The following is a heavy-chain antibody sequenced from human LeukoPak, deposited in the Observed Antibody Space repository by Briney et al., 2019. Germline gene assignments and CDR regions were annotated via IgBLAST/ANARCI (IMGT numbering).Heavy chain of an antibody. D-gene: IGHD2-2*02. CDR3: ARVKYCSSTSCYIYYFDY. V-gene: IGHV3-7*01. J-gene: IGHJ4*02. Sequence: GGSLRLSCAASGFTFSSYWMSWVRQAPGKGLKWVANIKQDGSERYYVVSVKGRFTISRDNAKNSLYLQMNSLRAEDTAVYYCARVKYCSSTSCYIYYFDYWGQGPLVTVSS. CDR2: IKQDGSER. CDR1: GFTFSSYW.